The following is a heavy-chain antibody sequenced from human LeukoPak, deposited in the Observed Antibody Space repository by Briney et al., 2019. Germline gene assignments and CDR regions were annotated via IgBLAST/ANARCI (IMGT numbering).Heavy chain of an antibody. Sequence: ASVKVSCKASGYTFSGSYLHWVRLAPGQGLEWMGWINPHTGGADFAQKFQGRVTMTRDTSISTAYMKLNRLTSDDTAVYFCARIDYASGSHDYWGQGTLVTVSS. D-gene: IGHD3-10*01. CDR1: GYTFSGSY. J-gene: IGHJ4*02. CDR3: ARIDYASGSHDY. CDR2: INPHTGGA. V-gene: IGHV1-2*02.